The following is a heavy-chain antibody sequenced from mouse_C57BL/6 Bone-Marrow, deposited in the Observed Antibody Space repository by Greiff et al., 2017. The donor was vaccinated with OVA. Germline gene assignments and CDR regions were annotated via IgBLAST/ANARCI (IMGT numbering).Heavy chain of an antibody. V-gene: IGHV7-1*01. CDR2: SRNKANDYTT. J-gene: IGHJ1*03. D-gene: IGHD2-4*01. CDR3: ARGGITQRYFDV. CDR1: GFTFSDFY. Sequence: EVQGVESGGGLVQSGRSLRLSCATSGFTFSDFYMEWVRQAPGKGLEWIAASRNKANDYTTEYSASVKGRFIVSRDTSQSILYLQMNALRAEDTAIYYCARGGITQRYFDVWGTGTTVTVSS.